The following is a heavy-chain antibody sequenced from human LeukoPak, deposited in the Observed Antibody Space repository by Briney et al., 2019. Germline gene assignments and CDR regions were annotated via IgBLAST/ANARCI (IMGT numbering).Heavy chain of an antibody. Sequence: ASVKVSCKASGYTFTGYYMHWVRQAPGQGLEWMGWINPNSGGTNYAQKFQGRVTMTRDTSISTAYMELSRLRSDDTAVYYCARDLGACTNGVCYTVGVDYWGQGTLVTVSS. V-gene: IGHV1-2*02. CDR2: INPNSGGT. CDR1: GYTFTGYY. CDR3: ARDLGACTNGVCYTVGVDY. J-gene: IGHJ4*02. D-gene: IGHD2-8*01.